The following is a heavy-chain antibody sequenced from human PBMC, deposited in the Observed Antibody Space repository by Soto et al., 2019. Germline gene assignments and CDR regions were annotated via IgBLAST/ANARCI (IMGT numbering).Heavy chain of an antibody. Sequence: ASVKVSCKASGYTFTGYYMHWVRQASGQGLEWMGWINPNSGGTNYAQKFQGWVTMTRDTSISTAYMELSRLRSDDTAVYYCARAGYCSGGSCYGYYYYMDVWGKGTTVTVSS. J-gene: IGHJ6*03. D-gene: IGHD2-15*01. CDR2: INPNSGGT. CDR3: ARAGYCSGGSCYGYYYYMDV. V-gene: IGHV1-2*04. CDR1: GYTFTGYY.